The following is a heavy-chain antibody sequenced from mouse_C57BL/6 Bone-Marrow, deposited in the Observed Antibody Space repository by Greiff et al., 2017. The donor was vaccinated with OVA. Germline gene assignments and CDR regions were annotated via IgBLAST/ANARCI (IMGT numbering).Heavy chain of an antibody. CDR2: INPSSGYT. CDR3: SRDYSNYEGWFAY. V-gene: IGHV1-7*01. CDR1: GYTFTSYW. Sequence: QVQLKQSGAELAKPGASVKLSCKASGYTFTSYWMHWVKQRPGQGLEWIGYINPSSGYTKYNEKFKDKATLTADKSSSTAYMQLSSLTYEDSAVYYWSRDYSNYEGWFAYWGQGTLVTVSA. D-gene: IGHD2-5*01. J-gene: IGHJ3*01.